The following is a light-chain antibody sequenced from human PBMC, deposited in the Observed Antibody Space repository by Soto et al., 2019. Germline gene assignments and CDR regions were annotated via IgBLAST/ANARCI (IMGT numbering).Light chain of an antibody. CDR1: QGISTW. CDR2: ATS. Sequence: DIQMTQSPSSVSASVGDRVTITCRASQGISTWLAWYQRKPGKAPKLLIYATSSLRGGVPSRFSGSGSGTDFTLTISSLQPEDFAIYYCQQTNSFPFTFGPGTKVDIK. J-gene: IGKJ3*01. CDR3: QQTNSFPFT. V-gene: IGKV1-12*01.